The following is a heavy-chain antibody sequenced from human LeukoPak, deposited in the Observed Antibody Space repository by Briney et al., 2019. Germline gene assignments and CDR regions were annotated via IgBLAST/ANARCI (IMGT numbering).Heavy chain of an antibody. CDR1: GFTFSSYA. J-gene: IGHJ1*01. D-gene: IGHD3-22*01. CDR3: ARSAKTYSYDSSGHEYFQH. CDR2: ISSSSSYI. V-gene: IGHV3-21*01. Sequence: GGSLRLSCAASGFTFSSYAMSWVRQAPGKGLEWVSSISSSSSYIYYADSVKGRLTISRHNANNSLYLQMNSLRAEDTAVYYCARSAKTYSYDSSGHEYFQHWGQGTLVTVSS.